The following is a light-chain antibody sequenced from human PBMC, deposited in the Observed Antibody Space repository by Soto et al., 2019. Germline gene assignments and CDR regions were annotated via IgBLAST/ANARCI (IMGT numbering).Light chain of an antibody. CDR2: DAS. J-gene: IGKJ4*01. V-gene: IGKV3-11*01. CDR1: QSVSSY. Sequence: EIVLTQSPATLSLSPGERATLSRRASQSVSSYLAWYQQKPGQAPRLLIYDASNRATGIPARFSGSGSGTDFTLTISSLEPEDFAVYYCQQRSNWQSLTFGGGTKVEIK. CDR3: QQRSNWQSLT.